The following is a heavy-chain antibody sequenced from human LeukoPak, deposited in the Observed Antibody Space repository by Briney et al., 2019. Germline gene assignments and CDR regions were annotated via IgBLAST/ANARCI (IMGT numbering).Heavy chain of an antibody. Sequence: ASVKVSYKASGYTFTGYYMHWVRQAPGQGLEWMGWINPNSGGTNYAQKFQGRVTMTRDTSISTAYMELSRLRSDDTAVYYCARARGSLYDEKGDYMDVWGKGTTVTVSS. CDR3: ARARGSLYDEKGDYMDV. V-gene: IGHV1-2*02. D-gene: IGHD5/OR15-5a*01. CDR1: GYTFTGYY. J-gene: IGHJ6*03. CDR2: INPNSGGT.